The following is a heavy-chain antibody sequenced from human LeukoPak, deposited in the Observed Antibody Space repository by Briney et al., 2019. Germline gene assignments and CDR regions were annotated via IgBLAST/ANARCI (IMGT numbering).Heavy chain of an antibody. Sequence: AGSLRLSCAASGFTFSDYYMSWIRQAPGKGLEWIAFAGVERLHNAESVRGRFTVSRDNARRSLYLFLNSLTDEDTGVYYCAIQMTAIAVVPYFDYWGQGSQVTVSS. CDR3: AIQMTAIAVVPYFDY. D-gene: IGHD6-19*01. CDR1: GFTFSDYY. J-gene: IGHJ4*02. V-gene: IGHV3-11*04. CDR2: FAGVERL.